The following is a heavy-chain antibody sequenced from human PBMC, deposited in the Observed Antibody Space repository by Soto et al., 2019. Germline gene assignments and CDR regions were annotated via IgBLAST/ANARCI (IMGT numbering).Heavy chain of an antibody. V-gene: IGHV1-69*13. CDR2: IIPIFGTA. D-gene: IGHD6-13*01. CDR1: GGTFSSYA. Sequence: ASVKVSCKASGGTFSSYAISWVRQAPGQGLEWMGGIIPIFGTANYAQKFQGRVTITADESTSTAYMELSSLRSEDTAVYYCARDHWAAADDYSYYYMDVWGKGTTVTVSS. CDR3: ARDHWAAADDYSYYYMDV. J-gene: IGHJ6*03.